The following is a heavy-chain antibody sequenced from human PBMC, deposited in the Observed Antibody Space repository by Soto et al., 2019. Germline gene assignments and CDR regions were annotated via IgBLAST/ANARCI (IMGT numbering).Heavy chain of an antibody. V-gene: IGHV3-7*01. CDR2: IKQDGGEK. Sequence: EVQLVESGGDLVQPGGSLRLSCAASGFAFSNYWMTWVRQAPGKGLEWVANIKQDGGEKYLAPSLRGRFTISRDNAKNSIYLQMSGLRAEDTAVYYCARGPDFDWSLGGALDIWGQGTMVTVSS. D-gene: IGHD3-9*01. CDR3: ARGPDFDWSLGGALDI. J-gene: IGHJ3*02. CDR1: GFAFSNYW.